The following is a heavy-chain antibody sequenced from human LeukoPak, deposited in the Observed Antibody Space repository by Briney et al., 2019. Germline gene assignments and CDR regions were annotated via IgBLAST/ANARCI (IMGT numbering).Heavy chain of an antibody. Sequence: GSLRLSCAASGFPFSSYWMSWVRQAPGKGLEGVANIKQDGSEKYYVDSVKGRFTISRDNAKNSLYLQMNSLRAEDTAVYYCAREGSSSCDYWGQGTLVTVSS. J-gene: IGHJ4*02. CDR3: AREGSSSCDY. CDR1: GFPFSSYW. CDR2: IKQDGSEK. D-gene: IGHD6-13*01. V-gene: IGHV3-7*01.